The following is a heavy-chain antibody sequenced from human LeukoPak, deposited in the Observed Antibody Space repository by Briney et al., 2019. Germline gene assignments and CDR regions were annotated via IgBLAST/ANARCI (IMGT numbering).Heavy chain of an antibody. D-gene: IGHD1-26*01. CDR1: GGSISSGGYY. V-gene: IGHV4-31*03. J-gene: IGHJ4*02. CDR3: ARAYSGTYHVFDY. CDR2: IYYSGST. Sequence: PSETLSLTCTVSGGSISSGGYYWSWIRQHPGKGLEWIGYIYYSGSTYYNPSLKSRVTISVDTSKNQFSLMLSSVTAADTAVYYCARAYSGTYHVFDYWGQGTLVTVSS.